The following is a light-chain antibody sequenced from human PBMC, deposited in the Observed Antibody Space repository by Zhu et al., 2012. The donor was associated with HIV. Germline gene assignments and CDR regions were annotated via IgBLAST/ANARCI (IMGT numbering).Light chain of an antibody. CDR3: QQYYSWST. J-gene: IGKJ1*01. CDR2: GAS. Sequence: EIVMTQSPGTLSVSPGERVTLSCRASQSVNRNLAWYQQKPGQAPRLLMYGASTRATDIPARFSGSGSGTEFTLTISSLQSEDFAPYYCQQYYSWSTFGQGTKVEV. V-gene: IGKV3-15*01. CDR1: QSVNRN.